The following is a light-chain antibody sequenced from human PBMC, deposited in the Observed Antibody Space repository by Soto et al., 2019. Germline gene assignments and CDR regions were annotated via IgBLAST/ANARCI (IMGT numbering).Light chain of an antibody. V-gene: IGLV1-40*01. Sequence: QSVLTQPPSVSGAPGQRVTISCTGSSSNIGAGYDVHWYQQLPGTAPKLLIYGNSNRPSGVPDRFSGSKSGTSASLAITGLQAEDEADYYCQSYDSCLSADYVFGTGTKLTVL. CDR1: SSNIGAGYD. CDR2: GNS. CDR3: QSYDSCLSADYV. J-gene: IGLJ1*01.